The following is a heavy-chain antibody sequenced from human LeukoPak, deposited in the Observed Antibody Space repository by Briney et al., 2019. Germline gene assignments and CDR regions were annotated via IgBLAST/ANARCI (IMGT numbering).Heavy chain of an antibody. CDR2: IIPIFGTA. Sequence: SVKVSCKASGGTFSSYSISWVRQAPGQGREWMGGIIPIFGTANYTQKVQGRVTISADESTSTACMELSSLRSEDTAVYYCANPPRLGWELLNDAFDIWGQGTMVTVSS. J-gene: IGHJ3*02. D-gene: IGHD1-26*01. CDR1: GGTFSSYS. CDR3: ANPPRLGWELLNDAFDI. V-gene: IGHV1-69*13.